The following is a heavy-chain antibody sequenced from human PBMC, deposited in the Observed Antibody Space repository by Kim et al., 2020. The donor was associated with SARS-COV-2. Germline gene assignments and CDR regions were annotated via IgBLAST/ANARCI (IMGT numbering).Heavy chain of an antibody. CDR3: ARDGRAIFGVLNNDYYYGMGV. Sequence: GGSLRLSCAVSESTFSSYWMSWVRQAPGKGLEWVANINQAGSEKFYVDSVKGRFIISRDNAKNSLFLQMNSLRAEDTAVYYCARDGRAIFGVLNNDYYYGMGVWRQETAVTVSS. CDR2: INQAGSEK. J-gene: IGHJ6*02. D-gene: IGHD3-3*01. V-gene: IGHV3-7*01. CDR1: ESTFSSYW.